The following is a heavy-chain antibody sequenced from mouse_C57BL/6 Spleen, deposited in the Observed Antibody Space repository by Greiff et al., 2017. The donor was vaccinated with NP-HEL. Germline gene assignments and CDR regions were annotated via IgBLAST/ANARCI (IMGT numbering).Heavy chain of an antibody. CDR3: ERDNTTVVAPYAMDD. D-gene: IGHD1-1*01. J-gene: IGHJ4*01. CDR2: ISYDGSN. CDR1: GYSITSGYF. Sequence: VQLQQSGPGLVKPSQSLSLTCSVTGYSITSGYFWYWIRQFPGNQLEWVGHISYDGSNNYNPSLKNRISLTRDTSTHPSFLKLTSVTTEDTATYYCERDNTTVVAPYAMDDWGQGTSVTVSS. V-gene: IGHV3-6*01.